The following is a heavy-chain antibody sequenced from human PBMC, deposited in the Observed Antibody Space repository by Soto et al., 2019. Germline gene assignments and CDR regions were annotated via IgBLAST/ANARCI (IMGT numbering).Heavy chain of an antibody. CDR3: ARHGLQTTGASYFDY. J-gene: IGHJ4*02. V-gene: IGHV4-39*01. D-gene: IGHD4-17*01. CDR1: GGSISSSSYY. Sequence: SSETLSLTCTVSGGSISSSSYYWGWIRQPPGKGLEWIGSIYYSGSTYYNPSLKSRVTISVDTSKNQFSLKLSSVTAADTAVYYCARHGLQTTGASYFDYWGQGTLVTVSS. CDR2: IYYSGST.